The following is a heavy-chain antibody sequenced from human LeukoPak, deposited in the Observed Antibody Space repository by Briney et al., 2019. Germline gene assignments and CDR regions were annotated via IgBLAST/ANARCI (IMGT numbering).Heavy chain of an antibody. CDR2: IDSTSSYI. CDR1: GLTFSRYS. CDR3: ASSSASYEYC. V-gene: IGHV3-21*04. Sequence: GGSLTLACAASGLTFSRYSLNWVRQAPGKGLEWVWSIDSTSSYIYYADSVKGRFTISRDNAKNSLYLQMNSLRAEDTAVYYCASSSASYEYCWGQGTLVTVSS. J-gene: IGHJ4*02. D-gene: IGHD6-19*01.